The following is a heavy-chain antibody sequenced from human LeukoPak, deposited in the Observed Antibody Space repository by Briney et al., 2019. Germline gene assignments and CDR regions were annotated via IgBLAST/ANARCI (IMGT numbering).Heavy chain of an antibody. J-gene: IGHJ6*03. V-gene: IGHV4-39*07. CDR1: GGSISTSSYF. CDR3: ARTTRAHYYYYYMDV. D-gene: IGHD4-17*01. CDR2: IYYSGNT. Sequence: SETLSLTCTVSGGSISTSSYFWGWIRQPPGKGLEWIGSIYYSGNTYYNPSLKSRVTISVDTSKNQFSLKLPSVTAADTAVYYCARTTRAHYYYYYMDVWGKRTTVTVSS.